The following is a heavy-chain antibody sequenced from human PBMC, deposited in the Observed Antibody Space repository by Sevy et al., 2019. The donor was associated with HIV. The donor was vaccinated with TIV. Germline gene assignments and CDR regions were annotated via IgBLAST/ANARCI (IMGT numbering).Heavy chain of an antibody. V-gene: IGHV4-34*01. Sequence: SETLSLTCAVYGGSFSGYYWSWIRQPPGKGLEWIGEITHSGTTKYNPSLKSRVIISVDTSKNQFSLKLSSVTAADTAVYYCARVVPGDHFDYWGQGTLVTVSS. CDR2: ITHSGTT. CDR3: ARVVPGDHFDY. CDR1: GGSFSGYY. D-gene: IGHD2-21*02. J-gene: IGHJ4*02.